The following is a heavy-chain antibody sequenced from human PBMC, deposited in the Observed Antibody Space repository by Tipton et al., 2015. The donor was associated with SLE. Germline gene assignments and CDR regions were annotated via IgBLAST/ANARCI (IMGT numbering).Heavy chain of an antibody. V-gene: IGHV4-61*09. CDR2: ISTSGST. D-gene: IGHD3-22*01. CDR1: GDSISSVSYY. CDR3: ARGFYYDSSGYYQGAFDI. J-gene: IGHJ3*02. Sequence: TLSLTCTVSGDSISSVSYYWTWIRQPAGKGLEWIGYISTSGSTNYNPSLKSRVTISVDTSKNQFSLKLSSVTAADTAVYFCARGFYYDSSGYYQGAFDIWGQGTMVTVSS.